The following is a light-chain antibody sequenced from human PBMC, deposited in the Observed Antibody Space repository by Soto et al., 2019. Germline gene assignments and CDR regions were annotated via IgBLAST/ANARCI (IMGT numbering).Light chain of an antibody. CDR2: DTS. V-gene: IGKV3-11*01. Sequence: EIVLTQSPATLSLSPGQRATLSSRASQSVTFYLAWYQQKPGQAPRLLIYDTSNRATGIPARFSGSGSGTEFTLTISSLEPGDFAVYYCQQRGTWPPTFGQGTKLEIK. CDR1: QSVTFY. J-gene: IGKJ2*01. CDR3: QQRGTWPPT.